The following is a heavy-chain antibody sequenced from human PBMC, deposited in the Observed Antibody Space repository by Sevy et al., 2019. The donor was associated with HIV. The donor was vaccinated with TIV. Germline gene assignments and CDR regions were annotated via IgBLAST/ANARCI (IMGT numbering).Heavy chain of an antibody. CDR3: ARGDGSGRCFDS. CDR1: GYNFNNYY. Sequence: ASVKVSCKASGYNFNNYYIHWVRQAPGQGLQWMGVINPTSSSTYYPPKFQGRVTMTRDTSTRTVSLDLSSLRSEDTAVYYCARGDGSGRCFDSWGQGTLVTVSS. V-gene: IGHV1-46*02. D-gene: IGHD1-26*01. CDR2: INPTSSST. J-gene: IGHJ4*02.